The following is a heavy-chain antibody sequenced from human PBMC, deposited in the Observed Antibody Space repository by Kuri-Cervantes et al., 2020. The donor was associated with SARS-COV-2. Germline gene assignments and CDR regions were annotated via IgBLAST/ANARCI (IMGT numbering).Heavy chain of an antibody. J-gene: IGHJ6*03. CDR1: GGSFSGYY. CDR3: ARRAKMLRFLEWFPGYMDV. Sequence: GSLRLSCAVFGGSFSGYYWSWIRQSPGKGLEWIGKINHSGSTNYNPSLSSRVTISVDMSKNQFSLRLSPVTAADTAMYYCARRAKMLRFLEWFPGYMDVWGKGTTVTVSS. V-gene: IGHV4-34*01. D-gene: IGHD3-3*01. CDR2: INHSGST.